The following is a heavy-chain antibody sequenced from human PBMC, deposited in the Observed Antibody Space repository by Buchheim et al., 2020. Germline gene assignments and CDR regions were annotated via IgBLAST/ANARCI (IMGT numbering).Heavy chain of an antibody. CDR1: GYTFTSYA. CDR3: ARAKGWWDDFWSGTFDY. D-gene: IGHD3-3*01. V-gene: IGHV7-4-1*02. J-gene: IGHJ4*02. Sequence: QVQLVQSGSELKKPGASVKVSCKASGYTFTSYAMNWVRQAPGQGLEWMGLINTNTGNPTYAQGFTGRFVIPMDPSVSTAYLQISSLKAEDTAVYYCARAKGWWDDFWSGTFDYWGQGTL. CDR2: INTNTGNP.